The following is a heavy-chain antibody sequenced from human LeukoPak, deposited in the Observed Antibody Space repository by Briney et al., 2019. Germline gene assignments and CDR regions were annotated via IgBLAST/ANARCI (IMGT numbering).Heavy chain of an antibody. CDR3: ARGLSSG. Sequence: GGSLRLSCAASGFTFSSYEMNWVRQAPGKGLEWISYISSSGSTPYYADSVKGRFTISRDDAKNSLYPQMNSLRAEDTAVYYCARGLSSGWGQGTLVTVSS. CDR1: GFTFSSYE. CDR2: ISSSGSTP. V-gene: IGHV3-48*03. D-gene: IGHD6-19*01. J-gene: IGHJ4*02.